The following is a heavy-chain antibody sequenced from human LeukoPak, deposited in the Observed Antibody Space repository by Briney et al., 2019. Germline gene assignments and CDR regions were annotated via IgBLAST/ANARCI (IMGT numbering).Heavy chain of an antibody. J-gene: IGHJ2*01. CDR2: ISSTSSTI. CDR1: GFTLSSYA. D-gene: IGHD2-2*01. V-gene: IGHV3-48*01. Sequence: PGGSLRLSCAASGFTLSSYAMSWVRQAPGKGLEWVSYISSTSSTISYADSVKGRFTISRDNAKNTLSLQMNSLRAEDTAVYYCARDSLAPTGYCSRTSCSDWYFDVWGRGTLVTVSS. CDR3: ARDSLAPTGYCSRTSCSDWYFDV.